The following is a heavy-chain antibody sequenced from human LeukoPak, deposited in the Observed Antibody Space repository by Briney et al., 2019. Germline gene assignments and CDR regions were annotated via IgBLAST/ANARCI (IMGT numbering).Heavy chain of an antibody. D-gene: IGHD3-22*01. CDR1: GYSFTSYW. CDR2: TYPGDSDT. V-gene: IGHV5-51*01. J-gene: IGHJ4*02. CDR3: ARHSVGRRDYYDSSGYYYLDY. Sequence: GESLKISCKGSGYSFTSYWIGWVRQMPGKGLEWMGITYPGDSDTRYSPSFQGQVTISADKSISTAYLQWSSLKASDTAMYYCARHSVGRRDYYDSSGYYYLDYWGQGTLVTVSS.